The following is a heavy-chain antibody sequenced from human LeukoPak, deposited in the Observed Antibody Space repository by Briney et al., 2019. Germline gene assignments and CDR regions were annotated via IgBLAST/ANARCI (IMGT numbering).Heavy chain of an antibody. D-gene: IGHD3-22*01. V-gene: IGHV1-69*13. Sequence: ASVKVSCKASGATFSNYVINWVRQAPGQGLEWMGGFTPIFGTTNYAQKFRGRLTITADDSTSTAYLELSSLRSEDTAIYYCATPSYDCDSSAYWLGRFDNWGQGTLVTVSS. CDR3: ATPSYDCDSSAYWLGRFDN. CDR1: GATFSNYV. CDR2: FTPIFGTT. J-gene: IGHJ4*02.